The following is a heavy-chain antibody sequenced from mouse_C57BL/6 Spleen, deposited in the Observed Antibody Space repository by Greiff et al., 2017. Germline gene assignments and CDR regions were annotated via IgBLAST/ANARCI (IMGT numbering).Heavy chain of an antibody. CDR2: INPGSGGT. D-gene: IGHD2-2*01. CDR1: GYAFTNYL. CDR3: ASVMVTGGFAY. V-gene: IGHV1-54*01. J-gene: IGHJ3*01. Sequence: QVQLKESGAELVRPGTSVKVSCKASGYAFTNYLIEWVKQRPGQGLEWIGVINPGSGGTNYNEKFKGKATLTADKSSSTAYMQLSSLTSEDSAVYFCASVMVTGGFAYWGQGTLVTVSA.